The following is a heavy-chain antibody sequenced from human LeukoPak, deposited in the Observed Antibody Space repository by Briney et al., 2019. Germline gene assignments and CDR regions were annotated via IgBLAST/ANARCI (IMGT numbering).Heavy chain of an antibody. CDR3: ARAPLGYCSSTSFYGIDY. V-gene: IGHV1-69*13. CDR1: GGTFSSYA. CDR2: IIPIFGTA. Sequence: ASVKVSCKASGGTFSSYAISWVRQAPGQGLEWMGGIIPIFGTANYAQKFQGRVTITADESTSTAYMELSSLRSEDTAVYYCARAPLGYCSSTSFYGIDYWGQGTLVTVSS. D-gene: IGHD2-2*01. J-gene: IGHJ4*02.